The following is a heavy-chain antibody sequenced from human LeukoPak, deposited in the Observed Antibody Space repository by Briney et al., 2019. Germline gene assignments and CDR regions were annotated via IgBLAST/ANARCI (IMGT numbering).Heavy chain of an antibody. D-gene: IGHD6-19*01. Sequence: SETLSLTCTVSGGSISSYYWSWIRQPPGKGLEWVGYIYYSGSTNYNPSLKSRVTISVDKSKNQFSLKLSSVTAADTAVYYCARTKDSSGWYVRHYFDYWGQGTLVTVSS. J-gene: IGHJ4*02. CDR2: IYYSGST. CDR1: GGSISSYY. V-gene: IGHV4-59*12. CDR3: ARTKDSSGWYVRHYFDY.